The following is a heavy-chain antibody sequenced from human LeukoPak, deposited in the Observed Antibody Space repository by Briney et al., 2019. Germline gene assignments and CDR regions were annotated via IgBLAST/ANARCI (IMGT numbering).Heavy chain of an antibody. Sequence: GGSLRLSCAASGFTFNSYTMNWVRQAPGKGLEWVSSISSSSSYIYYADSVKGRFTISRDNAKNSLYLQMNRLRAEDTAVYYCAREKQLERLAFGKEGSAFDYWGQGTLVTVSS. CDR2: ISSSSSYI. V-gene: IGHV3-21*01. CDR1: GFTFNSYT. CDR3: AREKQLERLAFGKEGSAFDY. D-gene: IGHD1-1*01. J-gene: IGHJ4*02.